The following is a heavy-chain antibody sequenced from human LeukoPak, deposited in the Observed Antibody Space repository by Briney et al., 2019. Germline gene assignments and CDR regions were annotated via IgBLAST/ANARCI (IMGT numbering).Heavy chain of an antibody. J-gene: IGHJ4*02. D-gene: IGHD5-24*01. Sequence: GGSLRLSCAASRFTFSSYAMHWVRQAPGKGLEWVAVISYDGSNKHYADSVKGRFTISRDNSKNTLYLQMNSLRAEDTAVYYCARDGYKRHFDYWGQGTLVTVSS. CDR2: ISYDGSNK. V-gene: IGHV3-30*04. CDR3: ARDGYKRHFDY. CDR1: RFTFSSYA.